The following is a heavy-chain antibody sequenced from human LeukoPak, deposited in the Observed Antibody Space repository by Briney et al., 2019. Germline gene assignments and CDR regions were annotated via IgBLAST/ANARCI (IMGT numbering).Heavy chain of an antibody. CDR3: ARAETLAAIYFDL. D-gene: IGHD6-25*01. CDR2: IFYSGIT. Sequence: SETLSLTRSVSGGSISPYYWSWIRQPPGKGLEWIGYIFYSGITTYNPSLKSRVSISLDSPKNQFFLRLTSVTAADTAMYYCARAETLAAIYFDLWGQGRLVTVSS. CDR1: GGSISPYY. V-gene: IGHV4-59*01. J-gene: IGHJ4*02.